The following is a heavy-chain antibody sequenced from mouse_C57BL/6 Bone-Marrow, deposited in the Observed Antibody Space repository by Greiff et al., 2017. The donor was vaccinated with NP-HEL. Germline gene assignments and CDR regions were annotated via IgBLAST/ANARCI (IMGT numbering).Heavy chain of an antibody. CDR2: IDPSDSYT. CDR1: GYTFTSYW. V-gene: IGHV1-69*01. Sequence: VQLQQPGAELVMPGASVKLSCKASGYTFTSYWMHWVKQRPGQGLEWIGEIDPSDSYTNYNQKFKGKSTLTVDKSSSTAYMQPSSLTSEDSAVYYCAKGSYAMDYWGQGTSVTVSS. CDR3: AKGSYAMDY. J-gene: IGHJ4*01.